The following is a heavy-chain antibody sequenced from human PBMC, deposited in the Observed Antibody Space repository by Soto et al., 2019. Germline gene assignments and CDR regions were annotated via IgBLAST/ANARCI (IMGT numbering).Heavy chain of an antibody. V-gene: IGHV4-39*01. CDR2: IYYSGTT. CDR1: GCSLTSSSFY. CDR3: VRFYGNAFDI. J-gene: IGHJ3*02. D-gene: IGHD3-10*01. Sequence: TLSLTCIVSGCSLTSSSFYWGWIRQPPGKGLSWIGNIYYSGTTDYNPSLKSRVSVSTDTSRNQLSLTLSSVTAADTAVYYCVRFYGNAFDIWGPGTLVTVSS.